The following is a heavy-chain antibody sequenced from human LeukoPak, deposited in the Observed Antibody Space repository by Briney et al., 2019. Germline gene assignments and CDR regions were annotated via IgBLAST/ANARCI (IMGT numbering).Heavy chain of an antibody. CDR1: GGSISSSPYY. CDR3: ARVAIQTYYYYYMDV. CDR2: TYYTGST. D-gene: IGHD5-18*01. V-gene: IGHV4-39*07. Sequence: PSETLSLTCSVSGGSISSSPYYWGWVRQPPGKGLEWIGITYYTGSTYYNPSLKRRITISVDTSKNQFSLKLSSVTAADTAVYYCARVAIQTYYYYYMDVWGKGTTVTVSS. J-gene: IGHJ6*03.